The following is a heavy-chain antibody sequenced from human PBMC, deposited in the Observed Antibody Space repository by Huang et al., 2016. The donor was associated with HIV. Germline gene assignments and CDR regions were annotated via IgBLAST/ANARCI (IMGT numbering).Heavy chain of an antibody. D-gene: IGHD7-27*01. CDR2: ANPMSGNP. V-gene: IGHV1-8*01. CDR3: ARGPLHRAIMNWGEGFDDGWRTGFDP. J-gene: IGHJ5*02. CDR1: GYTFSFHD. Sequence: QEQLVQSGAEVKKPGASVTVSCKASGYTFSFHDVHWVRQVSGQGLEWMGWANPMSGNPGCERKFQGRVTMTTNTAVTTADMELRSLTSEDTADDFCARGPLHRAIMNWGEGFDDGWRTGFDPWGQGTLVIVTS.